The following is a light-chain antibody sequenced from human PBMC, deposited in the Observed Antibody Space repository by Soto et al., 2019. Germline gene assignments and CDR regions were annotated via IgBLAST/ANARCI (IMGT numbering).Light chain of an antibody. Sequence: QSALTQPASVSGSPGQSITISCTGTSSDVGSYNLVSWYQQHPGKAPKLMIYEDTERPSGVSNRFYGSKSGNTASLTISGLQAEDEADYYCSSYAGSTTYVVFGGGTKVTVL. J-gene: IGLJ2*01. CDR2: EDT. CDR1: SSDVGSYNL. CDR3: SSYAGSTTYVV. V-gene: IGLV2-23*01.